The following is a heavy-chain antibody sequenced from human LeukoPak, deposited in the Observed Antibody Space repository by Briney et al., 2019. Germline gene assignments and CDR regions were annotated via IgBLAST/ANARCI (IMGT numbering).Heavy chain of an antibody. CDR2: IIPILGIA. D-gene: IGHD1-26*01. J-gene: IGHJ4*02. CDR3: ARSSGSYVDYFDY. Sequence: SVKVSCKASGGTFSSYAISWVRQAPGQGLEWMGRIIPILGIANYAQKLQGRVTITADKSTSTAYMELSSLRSEDTAVYYCARSSGSYVDYFDYWGQGTLVTVSS. CDR1: GGTFSSYA. V-gene: IGHV1-69*04.